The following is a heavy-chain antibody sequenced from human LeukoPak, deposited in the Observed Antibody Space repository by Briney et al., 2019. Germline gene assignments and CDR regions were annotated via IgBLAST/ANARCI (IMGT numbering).Heavy chain of an antibody. V-gene: IGHV1-18*01. Sequence: ASVKVSCKASGYTFTSYGISWVRQAPGQGLEWVGWISAYNGNTNYAQKLQGRVTINTDTSTSTAYMEVRSLRYDDTAVYYCATSGPYSYGSGQGKYYYYYMDVWGKGTTVTISS. D-gene: IGHD3-10*01. J-gene: IGHJ6*03. CDR2: ISAYNGNT. CDR3: ATSGPYSYGSGQGKYYYYYMDV. CDR1: GYTFTSYG.